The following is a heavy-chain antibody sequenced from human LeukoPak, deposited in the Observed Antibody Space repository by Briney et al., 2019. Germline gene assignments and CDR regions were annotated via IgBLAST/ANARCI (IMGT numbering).Heavy chain of an antibody. CDR2: IYYSGST. CDR3: AREIRTTVTRYYYYMDV. J-gene: IGHJ6*03. D-gene: IGHD4-17*01. V-gene: IGHV4-59*12. CDR1: GGSISSYY. Sequence: SETLSLTCTVSGGSISSYYWSWIRQRPGKGLEWIGYIYYSGSTSYNPSLKSRVTISVDMSKNQFSLKLNSVTAADTAVYFCAREIRTTVTRYYYYMDVWGKGTTVSVSS.